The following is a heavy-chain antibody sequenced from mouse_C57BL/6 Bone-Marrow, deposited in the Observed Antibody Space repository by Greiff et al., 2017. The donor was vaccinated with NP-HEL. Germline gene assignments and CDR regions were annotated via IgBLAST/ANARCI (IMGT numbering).Heavy chain of an antibody. J-gene: IGHJ1*03. V-gene: IGHV1-26*01. D-gene: IGHD1-1*01. CDR2: INPNNGGT. CDR3: ARCYYGSSLYWYFDV. Sequence: VQLKQSGPELVKPGASVKISCKASGYTFTDYYMNWVKQSHGKSLEWIGDINPNNGGTSYNQKFKGKATLTVDKSSSTAYMELRSLTSEDSAVYYCARCYYGSSLYWYFDVWGTGTTVTVSS. CDR1: GYTFTDYY.